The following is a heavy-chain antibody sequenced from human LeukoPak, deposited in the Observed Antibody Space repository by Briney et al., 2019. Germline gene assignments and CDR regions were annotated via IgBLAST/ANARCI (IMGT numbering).Heavy chain of an antibody. CDR2: ISGSGDTT. Sequence: GGSLRLSCAASGFTFSSYAMSWVRQAPGKGLEWVSVISGSGDTTYYADSVKGRFTISRDNSKNTLYLQMNSLRAEDTAVYYCAKGIRSSSWYCFDYWGQGTLVSVSS. J-gene: IGHJ4*02. V-gene: IGHV3-23*01. CDR3: AKGIRSSSWYCFDY. D-gene: IGHD6-13*01. CDR1: GFTFSSYA.